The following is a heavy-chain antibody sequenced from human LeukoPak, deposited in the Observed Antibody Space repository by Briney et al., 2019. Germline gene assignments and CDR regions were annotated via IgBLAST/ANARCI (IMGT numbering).Heavy chain of an antibody. V-gene: IGHV4-4*02. Sequence: SETLSLTCAVSGGSISSSNWWSWVRQPPGKGLEWIGEIYHSGSTYYNPSLKSRVTISVDTSKNQFSLKLSSVTAADTAVYYCARFSHCSSTSCYVFDYWGQGTLVTVSS. D-gene: IGHD2-2*01. J-gene: IGHJ4*02. CDR1: GGSISSSNW. CDR3: ARFSHCSSTSCYVFDY. CDR2: IYHSGST.